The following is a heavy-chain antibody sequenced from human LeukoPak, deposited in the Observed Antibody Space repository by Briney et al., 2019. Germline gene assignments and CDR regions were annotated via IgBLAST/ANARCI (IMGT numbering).Heavy chain of an antibody. D-gene: IGHD4-17*01. V-gene: IGHV3-23*01. CDR1: GFTFSSYA. CDR2: ISGSGGST. Sequence: GGSLRLSCAASGFTFSSYAMSWVRQAPGKVLEWVSAISGSGGSTYYADSVKGRFTISRDNSKNTLYLQMNSLRAEDTAVYYCAKSDGDPNAFDIWGQGTMVTVSS. CDR3: AKSDGDPNAFDI. J-gene: IGHJ3*02.